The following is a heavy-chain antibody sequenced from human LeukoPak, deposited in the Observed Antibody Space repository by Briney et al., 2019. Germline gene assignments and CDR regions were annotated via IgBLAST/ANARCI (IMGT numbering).Heavy chain of an antibody. CDR3: TSGLGFCSGSDCTNLVKDYYYGMNV. Sequence: SVKVSCKASGGSFSNYAFSWVRQAPGQGLEWMGRITPIVDIATYIQKFQGRVTITANKFTSTAYMELSSLTSEDTAVYYCTSGLGFCSGSDCTNLVKDYYYGMNVWGQGTTVTVSS. V-gene: IGHV1-69*04. CDR2: ITPIVDIA. D-gene: IGHD2-15*01. J-gene: IGHJ6*02. CDR1: GGSFSNYA.